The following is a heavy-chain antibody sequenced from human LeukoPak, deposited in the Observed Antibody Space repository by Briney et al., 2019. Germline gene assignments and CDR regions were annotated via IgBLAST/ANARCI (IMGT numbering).Heavy chain of an antibody. J-gene: IGHJ3*02. Sequence: SVKVSCKASGGTFSSYAISWVRQAPGQGLEWMGGIIPIFGTANYAQKFQGRVTITTDESTSTAYMELSSLRSEDTAVYYCARAGYYDSSGYTFYDAFDIWGQGTMVTVSS. CDR3: ARAGYYDSSGYTFYDAFDI. CDR1: GGTFSSYA. V-gene: IGHV1-69*05. CDR2: IIPIFGTA. D-gene: IGHD3-22*01.